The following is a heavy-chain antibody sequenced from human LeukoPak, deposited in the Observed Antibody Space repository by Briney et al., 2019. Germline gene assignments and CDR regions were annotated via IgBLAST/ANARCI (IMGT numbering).Heavy chain of an antibody. CDR2: IYHSGST. Sequence: SETLSLTCTVSGYSISSGYYWGWIRQPPGKGLEWIGSIYHSGSTYYNPSLKSRVTISVDTSKYQISLKLSSVTAADTAVYYCARDSHMDYWGQGTLVTVSS. CDR1: GYSISSGYY. J-gene: IGHJ4*02. V-gene: IGHV4-38-2*02. CDR3: ARDSHMDY.